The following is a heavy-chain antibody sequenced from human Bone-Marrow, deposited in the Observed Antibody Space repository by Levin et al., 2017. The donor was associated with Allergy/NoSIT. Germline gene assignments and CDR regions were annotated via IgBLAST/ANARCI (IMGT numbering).Heavy chain of an antibody. CDR1: GYSFTNYD. CDR2: ISPKTGNT. Sequence: GESLKISCKASGYSFTNYDVNWVRQATGQRLEYMGWISPKTGNTGYALKFQGRVIMTRNNSISTAFMELSSLTSDDTAVYYCAREASVAGTLPVFWGPGTPVTVSS. J-gene: IGHJ4*02. V-gene: IGHV1-8*01. CDR3: AREASVAGTLPVF. D-gene: IGHD6-19*01.